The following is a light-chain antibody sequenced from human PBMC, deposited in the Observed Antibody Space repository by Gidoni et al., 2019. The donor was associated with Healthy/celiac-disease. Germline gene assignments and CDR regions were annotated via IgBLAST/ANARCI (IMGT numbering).Light chain of an antibody. Sequence: SSVLTPPPPVSVAPGQTARITCGGNNIGSKSVHWYQQKPGQAPVLVVYDASDRPSGIPERFSGSNSGNTATLTISRVEAGDEADYYCQVWDSSSDHPVFGGGTKLTVL. V-gene: IGLV3-21*02. J-gene: IGLJ3*02. CDR2: DAS. CDR3: QVWDSSSDHPV. CDR1: NIGSKS.